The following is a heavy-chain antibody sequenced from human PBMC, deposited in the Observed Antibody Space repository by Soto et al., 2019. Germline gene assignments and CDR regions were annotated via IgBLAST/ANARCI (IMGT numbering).Heavy chain of an antibody. CDR3: ARAPIVADY. D-gene: IGHD2-21*01. CDR1: GFTFSNYA. Sequence: GSLRLSCGVSGFTFSNYAMTWVRQTPGKGLEWVANIKKDGSEKYYVDSVKGRFTFSRDNAKNSLYLQMNSLRAEDTAVYYCARAPIVADYWGQGTLVTVSS. CDR2: IKKDGSEK. V-gene: IGHV3-7*01. J-gene: IGHJ4*02.